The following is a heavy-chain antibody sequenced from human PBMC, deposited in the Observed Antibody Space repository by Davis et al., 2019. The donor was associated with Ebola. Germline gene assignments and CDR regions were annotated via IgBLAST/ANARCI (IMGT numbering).Heavy chain of an antibody. CDR2: ISYNGVNK. Sequence: GGSLRLSCAASGFTFSSYWMTWVRQAPGKGLEWVAVISYNGVNKNCADSVKGRFTVSRDNSKNTLYLEMNSLRVEDTAVYYCARGNGQNYGSALDYWGQRTLVTVSS. J-gene: IGHJ4*02. CDR1: GFTFSSYW. CDR3: ARGNGQNYGSALDY. V-gene: IGHV3-30-3*01. D-gene: IGHD3-10*01.